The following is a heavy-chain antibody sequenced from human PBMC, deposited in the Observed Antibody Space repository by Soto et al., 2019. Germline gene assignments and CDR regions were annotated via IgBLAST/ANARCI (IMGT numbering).Heavy chain of an antibody. CDR3: ARDSPPPRE. Sequence: QVQLVQSGAEVKKPGASVKVSCKASGYTFTSYHITWVRQAPGQGLEWMGWISAYNGNTNYAQKLQGRVTMTTDTSTTTADTELRSMRSDDTAVYYCARDSPPPREWGQGTLVTVSS. CDR1: GYTFTSYH. V-gene: IGHV1-18*01. J-gene: IGHJ4*02. CDR2: ISAYNGNT.